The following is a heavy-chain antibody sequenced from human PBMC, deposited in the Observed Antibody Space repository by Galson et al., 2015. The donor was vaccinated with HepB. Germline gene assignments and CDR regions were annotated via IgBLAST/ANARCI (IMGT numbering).Heavy chain of an antibody. CDR2: ISSSSSTI. V-gene: IGHV3-48*04. CDR1: GFAFSSYS. J-gene: IGHJ6*02. Sequence: SLRLSCAASGFAFSSYSMNWVRQAPGKGLEWVSYISSSSSTIYYADSVKGRFTISRDNAKNSLYLQMNSLRAEDTAVYYCAREDHDYGSYYYYDMDVWGQGTTVTVSS. D-gene: IGHD4-17*01. CDR3: AREDHDYGSYYYYDMDV.